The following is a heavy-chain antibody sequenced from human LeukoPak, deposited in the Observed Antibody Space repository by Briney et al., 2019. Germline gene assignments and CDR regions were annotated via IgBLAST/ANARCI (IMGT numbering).Heavy chain of an antibody. CDR3: ARVNSATSIAAAAGWFDP. V-gene: IGHV1-69*06. CDR2: IIPIFGTA. J-gene: IGHJ5*02. CDR1: GGTFSSYA. D-gene: IGHD6-13*01. Sequence: SVKVSCKASGGTFSSYAISWVRQAPGQGLEWMGGIIPIFGTANYAQKFQGRVTITADKSTSTAYMELSSLRSEDTAVYYCARVNSATSIAAAAGWFDPWGQGTLVTVSS.